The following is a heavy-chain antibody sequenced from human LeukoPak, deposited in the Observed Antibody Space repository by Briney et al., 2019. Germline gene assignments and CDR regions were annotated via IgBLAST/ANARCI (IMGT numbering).Heavy chain of an antibody. V-gene: IGHV5-51*01. J-gene: IGHJ4*02. Sequence: GESLKISCQASGYSFTTYWIAWVRQLPGKGLEWMGRVYPGDSDITYSPAFQGQVTVSADRSTNTAYLQLNSLKASDTAVYYCARQRDYGDDIYSRYFDYWGQGTPVTVSS. CDR1: GYSFTTYW. D-gene: IGHD4-17*01. CDR3: ARQRDYGDDIYSRYFDY. CDR2: VYPGDSDI.